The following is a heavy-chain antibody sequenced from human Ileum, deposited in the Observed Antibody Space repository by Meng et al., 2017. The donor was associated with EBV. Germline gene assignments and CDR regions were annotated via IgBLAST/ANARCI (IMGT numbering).Heavy chain of an antibody. CDR3: ARGRRFGSGRYALDY. D-gene: IGHD3-10*01. Sequence: GQVQGSGPGLVKPSGTLSLICAVSGASIGSSYWLTWVRQPPEKGLEWIGEIYHSGSTNYNPSLKSRLTLSVDKSKSQFSLELISVTAADTAVYYCARGRRFGSGRYALDYWGQGTLVTVSS. J-gene: IGHJ4*02. V-gene: IGHV4-4*02. CDR1: GASIGSSYW. CDR2: IYHSGST.